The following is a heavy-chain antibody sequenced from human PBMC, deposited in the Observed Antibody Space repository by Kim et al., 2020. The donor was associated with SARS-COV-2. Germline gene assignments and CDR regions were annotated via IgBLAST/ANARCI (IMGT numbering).Heavy chain of an antibody. Sequence: SLKGRCILSRDNAKKSLYLHMNSLSAEDTAVYYCARDQEDGSGSYFGYWGQGTLVTVSS. CDR3: ARDQEDGSGSYFGY. J-gene: IGHJ4*02. D-gene: IGHD3-10*01. V-gene: IGHV3-11*04.